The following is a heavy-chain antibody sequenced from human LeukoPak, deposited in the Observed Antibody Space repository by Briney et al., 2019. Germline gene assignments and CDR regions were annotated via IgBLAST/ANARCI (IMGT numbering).Heavy chain of an antibody. Sequence: GSLRLSCAASGLTFSNAWMSWVRQAPGKGLEWVGRIKRKSDGGTTDYAAPVKGRFTISRDDPKNTLYLQMNSLKSEDTAVYYCTTELDVRPNHYWGQGTLVTVSS. CDR3: TTELDVRPNHY. CDR1: GLTFSNAW. J-gene: IGHJ4*02. CDR2: IKRKSDGGTT. V-gene: IGHV3-15*01. D-gene: IGHD1-14*01.